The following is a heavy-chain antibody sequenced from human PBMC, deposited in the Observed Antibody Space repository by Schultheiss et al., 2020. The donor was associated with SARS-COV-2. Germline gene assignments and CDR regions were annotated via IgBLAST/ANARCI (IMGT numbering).Heavy chain of an antibody. CDR2: IIPIFGTA. D-gene: IGHD4-17*01. Sequence: SVKVSCKASGYTFTSYGISWVRQAPGQGLEWMGGIIPIFGTANYAQKFQGRVTITADESTSTAYMELRSLRSDDTAVYYCARDFGDYSWFDPWGQGTLVTVSS. CDR1: GYTFTSYG. J-gene: IGHJ5*02. V-gene: IGHV1-69*13. CDR3: ARDFGDYSWFDP.